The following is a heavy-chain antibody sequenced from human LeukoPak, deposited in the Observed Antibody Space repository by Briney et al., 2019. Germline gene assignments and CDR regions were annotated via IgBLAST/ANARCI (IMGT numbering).Heavy chain of an antibody. CDR1: GFTFSSYG. D-gene: IGHD1-14*01. Sequence: GGSLRLSCAASGFTFSSYGMHWVRQAPGKGLEWVAFIRYDGSNKYYADSVKGRFTISRDNAKNSLYLQMNSLRAEDTAVYYCAKYRTINAPPRNFDYWGQGTLVTVLS. J-gene: IGHJ4*02. CDR2: IRYDGSNK. CDR3: AKYRTINAPPRNFDY. V-gene: IGHV3-30*02.